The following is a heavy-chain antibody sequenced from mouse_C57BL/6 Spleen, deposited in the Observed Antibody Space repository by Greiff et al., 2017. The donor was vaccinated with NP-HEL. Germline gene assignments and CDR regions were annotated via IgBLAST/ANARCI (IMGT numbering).Heavy chain of an antibody. J-gene: IGHJ3*01. V-gene: IGHV5-16*01. CDR3: ARGGGYYDYPAWFAY. CDR2: INYDGSST. Sequence: EVQVVESEGGLVQPGRSMKLSCTASGFTFSDYYMAWVRQVPEKGLEWVANINYDGSSTYYLDSLKSRFIISRDNAKNILYLQMSSLKSEDTATYYCARGGGYYDYPAWFAYWGQGTLVTVSA. D-gene: IGHD2-4*01. CDR1: GFTFSDYY.